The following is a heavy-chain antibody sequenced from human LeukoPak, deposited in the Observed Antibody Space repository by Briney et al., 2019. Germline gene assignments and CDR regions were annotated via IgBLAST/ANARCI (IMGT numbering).Heavy chain of an antibody. Sequence: ASVKVSCKASGYTFTSYDINWVRQATGQGLEWMGWMNPNSGNTGYAQKFQGRVTMTRNTSISTAYMELSSLRSEDTAVYYCARLGVRGVTVGQRWFDPWGQGTLVTVSS. V-gene: IGHV1-8*01. CDR1: GYTFTSYD. D-gene: IGHD3-10*01. CDR3: ARLGVRGVTVGQRWFDP. CDR2: MNPNSGNT. J-gene: IGHJ5*02.